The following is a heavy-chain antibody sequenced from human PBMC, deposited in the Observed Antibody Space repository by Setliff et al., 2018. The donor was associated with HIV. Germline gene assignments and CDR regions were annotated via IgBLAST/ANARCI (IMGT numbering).Heavy chain of an antibody. V-gene: IGHV3-30-3*02. CDR2: ISYDGSNK. J-gene: IGHJ4*02. Sequence: SCKASGYTFTSYAMHWVRQAPGKGLEWVAVISYDGSNKYYADSVKGRFTISRDNSKNTLYLQMNGLRAEDTALYYCAKVRPRQLVSAKPPYFFDYWGQGTLVTASS. CDR3: AKVRPRQLVSAKPPYFFDY. CDR1: GYTFTSYA. D-gene: IGHD6-13*01.